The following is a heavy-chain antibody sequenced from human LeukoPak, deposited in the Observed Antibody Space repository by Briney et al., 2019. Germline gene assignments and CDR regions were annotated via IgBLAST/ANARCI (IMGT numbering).Heavy chain of an antibody. CDR3: ARDRFGVSYAFDI. J-gene: IGHJ3*02. CDR2: IYSGGST. V-gene: IGHV3-53*01. D-gene: IGHD3-16*01. CDR1: GFTVSSNY. Sequence: PGGSLRLSCAASGFTVSSNYMSWVRQVPGKGLEWVSVIYSGGSTYYADSVKGRFTISRDNSKNTLYLQMNSLRAEDTAVYYCARDRFGVSYAFDIWGQGTMVTVSS.